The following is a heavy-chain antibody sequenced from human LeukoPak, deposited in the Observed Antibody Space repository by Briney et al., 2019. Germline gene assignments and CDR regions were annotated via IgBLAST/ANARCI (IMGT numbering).Heavy chain of an antibody. J-gene: IGHJ5*02. Sequence: SETLSLTCSVSGGSLSPYYWNWIRQSPGKGLEWIGHIYYTGGTIYNPSLKSRVTMSLDTSKNQFSLNLNSVTAADTAVYYCARDPRPNSNNWSDTWGQGTLVTVSP. D-gene: IGHD6-13*01. V-gene: IGHV4-59*01. CDR2: IYYTGGT. CDR3: ARDPRPNSNNWSDT. CDR1: GGSLSPYY.